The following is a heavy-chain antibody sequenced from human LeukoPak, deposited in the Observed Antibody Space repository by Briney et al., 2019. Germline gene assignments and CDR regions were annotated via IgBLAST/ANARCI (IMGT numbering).Heavy chain of an antibody. CDR3: ARSYSSSWPPNWFDP. D-gene: IGHD6-13*01. Sequence: GGSLRLSCAASGFTFSSYAMHWVRQAPGKGLEWVAVISYDGSNKYYADSVKGRFTISRDNSKNTLYLQMNSLRAEDTAVYYCARSYSSSWPPNWFDPWGQGTLVTVSS. CDR1: GFTFSSYA. J-gene: IGHJ5*02. CDR2: ISYDGSNK. V-gene: IGHV3-30*04.